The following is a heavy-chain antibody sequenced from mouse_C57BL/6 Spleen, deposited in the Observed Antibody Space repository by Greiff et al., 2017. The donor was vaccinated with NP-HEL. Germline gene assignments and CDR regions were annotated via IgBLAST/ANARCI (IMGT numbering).Heavy chain of an antibody. Sequence: QVQLKQSGPELVKPGASVKLSCKASGYTFTSYDINWVKQRPGQGLEWIGWIYPRDGSTKYNEKFKGKATLTVDTSSSTAYMELHSLTSEDSAVYFCARNYDYDERRYYAMDYWGQGTSVTVSS. D-gene: IGHD2-4*01. J-gene: IGHJ4*01. CDR1: GYTFTSYD. CDR3: ARNYDYDERRYYAMDY. CDR2: IYPRDGST. V-gene: IGHV1-85*01.